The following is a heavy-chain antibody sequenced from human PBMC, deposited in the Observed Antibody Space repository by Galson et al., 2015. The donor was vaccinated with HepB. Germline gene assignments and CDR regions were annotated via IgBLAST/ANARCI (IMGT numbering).Heavy chain of an antibody. J-gene: IGHJ4*02. CDR1: GFTFSSYS. D-gene: IGHD1-26*01. Sequence: SLRLSCAASGFTFSSYSMNWVRQAPGKGLEWVSYISSSSSTIYYADSVKGRFTISRDNAKNSLYLQMNSLRAEDTAVYYCARDLGLVGATTSFDYWGQGTLVTVSS. CDR3: ARDLGLVGATTSFDY. V-gene: IGHV3-48*04. CDR2: ISSSSSTI.